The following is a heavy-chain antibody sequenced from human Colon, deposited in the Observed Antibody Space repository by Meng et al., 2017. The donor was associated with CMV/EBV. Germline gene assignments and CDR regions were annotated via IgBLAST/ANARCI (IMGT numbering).Heavy chain of an antibody. J-gene: IGHJ4*02. CDR3: ARGGVRELLYY. D-gene: IGHD1-26*01. CDR1: GFTFSSYA. V-gene: IGHV3-30-3*01. Sequence: CAASGFTFSSYAMHWVRQAPGKGLEWVAVISYDGSNKYYADSVKGRFTISRDNSKNTLYLQMNSLRAEDTAVYYCARGGVRELLYYWGQGTLVTVSS. CDR2: ISYDGSNK.